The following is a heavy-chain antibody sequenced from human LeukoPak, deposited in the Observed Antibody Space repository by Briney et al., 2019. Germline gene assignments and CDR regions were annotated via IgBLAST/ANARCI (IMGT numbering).Heavy chain of an antibody. Sequence: PGGSLRLSCAASGISFSSHGMHWVRQAPGKGLEWVAVIWYDGSNIYYADSVKGRFTISRDNAKNSLYLQMNSLRAEDTAVYYCARDSGGLDYWGQGTLVTVSS. J-gene: IGHJ4*02. CDR2: IWYDGSNI. V-gene: IGHV3-33*01. CDR3: ARDSGGLDY. CDR1: GISFSSHG. D-gene: IGHD2-15*01.